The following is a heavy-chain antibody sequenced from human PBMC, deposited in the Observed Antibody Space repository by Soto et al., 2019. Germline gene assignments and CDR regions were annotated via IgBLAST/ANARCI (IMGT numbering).Heavy chain of an antibody. Sequence: PGGSLRLSCTASGFSFSTYWMNWVRQAPGKGLEWVAVIWYDGSNKYYADSVKGRFTISRDNSKNTLYLQMNSLRAEDTAVYYCARDFDHTYYDILTGYANGMDVWGQGATVTVSS. CDR2: IWYDGSNK. D-gene: IGHD3-9*01. CDR3: ARDFDHTYYDILTGYANGMDV. V-gene: IGHV3-33*08. CDR1: GFSFSTYW. J-gene: IGHJ6*02.